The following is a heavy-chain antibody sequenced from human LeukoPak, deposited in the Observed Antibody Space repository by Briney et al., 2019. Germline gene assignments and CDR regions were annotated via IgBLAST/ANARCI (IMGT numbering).Heavy chain of an antibody. CDR2: INPNSGGT. V-gene: IGHV1-2*02. D-gene: IGHD4-23*01. CDR1: GYTFTGYY. Sequence: ASVKVSCKASGYTFTGYYMYWVRQAPGQGLEWMGWINPNSGGTNYAQKFQGRVTMTRDTSISTAYMELSRLRSDDTAVYYCARSFTVVTPWILGYWGQGTLVTVSS. CDR3: ARSFTVVTPWILGY. J-gene: IGHJ4*02.